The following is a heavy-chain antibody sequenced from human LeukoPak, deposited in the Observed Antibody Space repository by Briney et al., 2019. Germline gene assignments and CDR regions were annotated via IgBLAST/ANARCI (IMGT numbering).Heavy chain of an antibody. CDR1: GFTFSSYE. J-gene: IGHJ6*03. D-gene: IGHD5-18*01. Sequence: PGGSLRLSCAASGFTFSSYEMNWVSQAPGKGLEWDSYISSSGSTIYYADSVKGRSTISRDNAKNSLYLQMNSLRAEDTAVYYCASNLRAAMVYYYYYYMDVWGKGTTVTVSS. CDR3: ASNLRAAMVYYYYYYMDV. CDR2: ISSSGSTI. V-gene: IGHV3-48*03.